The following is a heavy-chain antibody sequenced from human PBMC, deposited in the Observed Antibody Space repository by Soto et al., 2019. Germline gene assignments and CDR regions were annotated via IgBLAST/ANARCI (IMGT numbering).Heavy chain of an antibody. D-gene: IGHD3-10*01. Sequence: QLQLQESGPGLVKPSETLSLTCSVSGGSISTSSYFWGWIRQPPGKGLEWVGAVHYSGSANYRSSLQSQVTISVDTSQNKCSLMLRSVTAADTAVYYCARHRWGSGSYSGLLDFLGQGALVTVSS. V-gene: IGHV4-39*01. CDR3: ARHRWGSGSYSGLLDF. J-gene: IGHJ4*02. CDR1: GGSISTSSYF. CDR2: VHYSGSA.